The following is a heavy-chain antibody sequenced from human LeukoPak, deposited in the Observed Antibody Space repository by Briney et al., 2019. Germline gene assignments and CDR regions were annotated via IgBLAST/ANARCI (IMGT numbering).Heavy chain of an antibody. V-gene: IGHV3-21*01. CDR1: GFTFSSYS. D-gene: IGHD1-26*01. Sequence: KPGGSLRLSCAASGFTFSSYSMSWVRQAPGKGLEWVSSISSSSSYIYYADSVNGRFTISRDNAKNTLYLQMNSLRAEDTAVYYCARDPEWELLGGFDYWGQGTLVTVSS. CDR2: ISSSSSYI. CDR3: ARDPEWELLGGFDY. J-gene: IGHJ4*02.